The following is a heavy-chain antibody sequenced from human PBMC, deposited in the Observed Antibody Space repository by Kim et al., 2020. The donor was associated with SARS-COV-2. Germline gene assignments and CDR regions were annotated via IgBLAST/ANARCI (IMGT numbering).Heavy chain of an antibody. CDR1: GGSFSGYH. V-gene: IGHV4-34*01. CDR2: IKHSGST. CDR3: ARGRAGVVPSPILWIGPPYDDYGMDV. J-gene: IGHJ6*02. Sequence: SETLSLTCAVYGGSFSGYHWSWIRQPPGKGLEWIGEIKHSGSTNSNPSLKSRVTMSVDTSKSQFSLNLRSVTAADTAVYYCARGRAGVVPSPILWIGPPYDDYGMDVWGQGTTVTVSS. D-gene: IGHD2-2*02.